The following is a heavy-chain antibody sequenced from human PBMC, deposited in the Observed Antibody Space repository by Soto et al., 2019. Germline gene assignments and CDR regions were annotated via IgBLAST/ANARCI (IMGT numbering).Heavy chain of an antibody. V-gene: IGHV3-23*01. J-gene: IGHJ4*01. D-gene: IGHD6-19*01. CDR3: VKDRAFRTVAGADR. Sequence: LRLSCTVSGFTFRSYAMNWVRQAPGGGLEWVSNIIGSGDSASYADSVKGRFTISRDNSQNTLFLQMDSLRVDDTATYYCVKDRAFRTVAGADRWGQGTLVTVSS. CDR2: IIGSGDSA. CDR1: GFTFRSYA.